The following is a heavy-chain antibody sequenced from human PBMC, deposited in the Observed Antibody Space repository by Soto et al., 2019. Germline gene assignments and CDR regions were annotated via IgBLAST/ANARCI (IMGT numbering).Heavy chain of an antibody. Sequence: GGSLRLSCAASGFTFSGKKYLTWVRQAPGKGLEWVSALYSTDGTFYADSVKGRFTISRDNSKNTFYLQLNSLRPDDTAVYYCATWLLREHAFDIWGLGTMVTVSS. CDR1: GFTFSGKKY. CDR3: ATWLLREHAFDI. V-gene: IGHV3-53*01. J-gene: IGHJ3*02. CDR2: LYSTDGT. D-gene: IGHD2-15*01.